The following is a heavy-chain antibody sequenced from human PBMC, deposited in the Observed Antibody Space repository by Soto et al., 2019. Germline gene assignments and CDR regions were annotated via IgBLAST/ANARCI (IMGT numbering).Heavy chain of an antibody. D-gene: IGHD3-3*01. Sequence: EVQLLESGGGLVQPGGSLRLSCAASGFTFSSYAMRWVRQAPGKGLEWVSAISGSGGSTYYADSVKGRFTISRDNSKNTLYLQMNSLRAEDTAVYYCAKGSGDYDFWSGYSPPYYFDYWGQGTLVTVSS. CDR2: ISGSGGST. CDR3: AKGSGDYDFWSGYSPPYYFDY. CDR1: GFTFSSYA. J-gene: IGHJ4*02. V-gene: IGHV3-23*01.